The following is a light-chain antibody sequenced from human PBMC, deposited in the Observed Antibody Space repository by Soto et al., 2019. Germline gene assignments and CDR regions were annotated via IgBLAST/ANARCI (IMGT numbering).Light chain of an antibody. V-gene: IGLV2-14*01. CDR3: TSYTSISTYV. J-gene: IGLJ1*01. Sequence: QSVLTQPASVSGPPGQSITISCTGTSSDIGAYNYVSWYQHHPGKAPRLVIYDVTNRPSGISDRFSGSKSGNTASPTISGLLAEDEADYYCTSYTSISTYVFGTGTKLTVL. CDR1: SSDIGAYNY. CDR2: DVT.